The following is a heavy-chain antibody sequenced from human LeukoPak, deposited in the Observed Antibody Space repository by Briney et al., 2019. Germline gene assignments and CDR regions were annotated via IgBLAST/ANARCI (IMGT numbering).Heavy chain of an antibody. CDR1: GFAFAEHV. Sequence: GGSLRLSCTASGFAFAEHVMSWGRQVPGKGLEWVSGINWSGGSTGYADPLRGRFTISRDNAKNSLYLQMDSLRAEDTALYYCARAPITSPFYFDYWGQGNLVTVSS. CDR2: INWSGGST. CDR3: ARAPITSPFYFDY. V-gene: IGHV3-20*04. J-gene: IGHJ4*02. D-gene: IGHD2-2*01.